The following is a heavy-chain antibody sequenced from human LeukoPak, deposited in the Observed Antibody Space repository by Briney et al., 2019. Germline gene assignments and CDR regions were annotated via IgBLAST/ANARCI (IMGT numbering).Heavy chain of an antibody. CDR1: GYSFSKYW. CDR2: IYSDESLI. CDR3: GRYGLSGNGYTSYFYYGMDF. Sequence: PGESLKVSSTASGYSFSKYWIGWVRQTPGKGLEWMGFIYSDESLIRYSPSFEGQVTISADNSINTAYLQWSSLKASDTAMYYCGRYGLSGNGYTSYFYYGMDFWGQGTAVTVSS. D-gene: IGHD5-24*01. J-gene: IGHJ6*02. V-gene: IGHV5-51*01.